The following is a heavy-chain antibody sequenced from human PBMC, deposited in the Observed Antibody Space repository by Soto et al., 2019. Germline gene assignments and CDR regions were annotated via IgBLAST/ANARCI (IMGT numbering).Heavy chain of an antibody. V-gene: IGHV4-59*11. J-gene: IGHJ6*02. CDR2: IYYSGST. D-gene: IGHD4-17*01. CDR3: ARGDYGGNGRYYYGMDV. CDR1: SASLRGHY. Sequence: SDTLSLTCAVFSASLRGHYSTWLRQPPGKGLEWIGYIYYSGSTNYNPSLKSRVTISVDTSKNQFSLKLSSVTAADTAVYYCARGDYGGNGRYYYGMDVWGQGTTVTVSS.